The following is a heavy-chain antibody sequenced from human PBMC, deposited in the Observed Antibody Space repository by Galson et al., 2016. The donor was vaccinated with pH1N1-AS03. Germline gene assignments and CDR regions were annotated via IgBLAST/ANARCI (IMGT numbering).Heavy chain of an antibody. CDR2: LSGDGAST. J-gene: IGHJ4*02. CDR3: AKESSGLTGYFDF. Sequence: SLRLSCAASGFAFRTYAMSWVRQPPGKGLEWVSALSGDGASTFHADSVKGRFIISRDISKSTVYLQMNSLRAEETAVYYCAKESSGLTGYFDFWGQGVLVTVSS. V-gene: IGHV3-23*01. CDR1: GFAFRTYA. D-gene: IGHD3-10*01.